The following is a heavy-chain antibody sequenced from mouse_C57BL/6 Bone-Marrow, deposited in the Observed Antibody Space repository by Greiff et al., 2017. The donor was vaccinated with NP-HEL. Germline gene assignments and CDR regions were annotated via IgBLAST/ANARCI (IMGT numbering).Heavy chain of an antibody. CDR2: IDPSASYT. V-gene: IGHV1-69*01. CDR1: GYTFPRYW. J-gene: IGHJ4*01. CDR3: ARQGRPYAMDY. Sequence: VQLQQPGAALVLPGASVKLSCKASGYTFPRYWMHWVKQRPGQGLEWIGEIDPSASYTTYNQKFKGKSTLTVDTSSRTAYMQLSRLTSEDSAVYYCARQGRPYAMDYWGQGTSVTVSS.